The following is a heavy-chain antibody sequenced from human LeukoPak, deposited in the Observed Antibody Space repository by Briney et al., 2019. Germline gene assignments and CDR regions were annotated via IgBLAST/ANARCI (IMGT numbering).Heavy chain of an antibody. CDR2: ISGSGGST. CDR3: AKDQLYYYDSSGYYPSFDY. CDR1: GFTFSSYG. Sequence: GGSLRLSCAASGFTFSSYGMHWVRQAPGKGLEWVSAISGSGGSTYYADSVKGRFTISRDNSKNTLYLQMNSLRAEDTAVYYCAKDQLYYYDSSGYYPSFDYWGQGTLVTVSS. V-gene: IGHV3-23*01. D-gene: IGHD3-22*01. J-gene: IGHJ4*02.